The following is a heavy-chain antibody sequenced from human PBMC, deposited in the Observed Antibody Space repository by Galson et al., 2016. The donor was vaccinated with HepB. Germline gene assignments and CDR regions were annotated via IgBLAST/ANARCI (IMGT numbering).Heavy chain of an antibody. Sequence: SVKVSCKASGGTLSNYAFTWVRQAPGQGLEWMGGIIPIFGTALHAQKFQGRVTITADESTRTAYMELSSLRSEDTAVYYCARRGGGEYDILTGYYPGFDYWGQGTLVTVSS. CDR1: GGTLSNYA. CDR2: IIPIFGTA. V-gene: IGHV1-69*13. J-gene: IGHJ4*02. CDR3: ARRGGGEYDILTGYYPGFDY. D-gene: IGHD3-9*01.